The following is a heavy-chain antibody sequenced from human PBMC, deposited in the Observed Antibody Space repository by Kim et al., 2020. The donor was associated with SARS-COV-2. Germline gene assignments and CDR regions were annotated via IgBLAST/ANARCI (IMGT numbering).Heavy chain of an antibody. J-gene: IGHJ6*02. Sequence: GGSLRLSCAASGFTFSSYAMSWVRQAPGKGLEWVSAISGSGGSTYYADSVKGRFTISRDNSKNTLYLQMNSLRAEDTAVYYCAKLNHPTTIVQPYGMDVWGQGTTVTVSS. CDR2: ISGSGGST. CDR1: GFTFSSYA. D-gene: IGHD4-4*01. CDR3: AKLNHPTTIVQPYGMDV. V-gene: IGHV3-23*01.